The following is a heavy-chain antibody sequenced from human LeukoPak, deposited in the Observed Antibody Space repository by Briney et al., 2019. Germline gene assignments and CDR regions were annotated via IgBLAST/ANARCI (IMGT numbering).Heavy chain of an antibody. CDR1: GGSISSYY. V-gene: IGHV4-59*01. D-gene: IGHD6-19*01. CDR3: ARYNSGLDY. J-gene: IGHJ4*02. CDR2: IYYTGST. Sequence: NPSETLSLTCTVSGGSISSYYWSWIRQPPGKGLEWIGYIYYTGSTNYNPSLRSRVSISVDTPKNQFSLKLSSVTAADTAVYYCARYNSGLDYWGQGTLVTVSS.